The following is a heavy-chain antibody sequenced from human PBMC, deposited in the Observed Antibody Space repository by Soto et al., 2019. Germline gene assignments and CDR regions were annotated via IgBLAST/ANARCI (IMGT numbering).Heavy chain of an antibody. CDR3: ARGDNDY. J-gene: IGHJ4*02. V-gene: IGHV1-46*01. CDR1: GYSFTNYY. CDR2: IHPDGGHA. Sequence: SVKVSCRGSGYSFTNYYVQWVRQSPGQGLEWMGVIHPDGGHATYSQSFQDRVTMTRDTFTSTIYMELSGLRSEDTAVYYCARGDNDYWVQGTLVTVSS.